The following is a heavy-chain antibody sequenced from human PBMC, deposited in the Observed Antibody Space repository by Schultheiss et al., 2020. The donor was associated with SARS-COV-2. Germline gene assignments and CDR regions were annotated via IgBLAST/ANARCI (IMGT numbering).Heavy chain of an antibody. V-gene: IGHV4-59*12. CDR3: ARGGITGTTSLGLFDY. D-gene: IGHD1-7*01. CDR2: IYYSGST. Sequence: SETLSLTCTVSGGSISSYYWSWIRQPPGKGLEWIGYIYYSGSTYYNPSLKSRVTISVDTSKNQFSLKLSSVTAADTAVYYCARGGITGTTSLGLFDYWGQGTLVTVSS. CDR1: GGSISSYY. J-gene: IGHJ4*02.